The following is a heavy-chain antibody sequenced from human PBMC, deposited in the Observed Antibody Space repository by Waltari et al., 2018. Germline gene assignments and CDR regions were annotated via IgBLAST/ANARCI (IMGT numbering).Heavy chain of an antibody. CDR2: IIPIFGTA. D-gene: IGHD6-6*01. J-gene: IGHJ3*02. CDR3: ASSIAARPDAFDI. Sequence: QVQLVQSGAEVKKPGSSVKVSCKSSGGTFRSYAISWVRQAPGQGLEWMGGIIPIFGTANYAQKFQGRVTITTDESTSTAYMELSNLRSEDTAVYYCASSIAARPDAFDIWGQGTMVTVSS. V-gene: IGHV1-69*05. CDR1: GGTFRSYA.